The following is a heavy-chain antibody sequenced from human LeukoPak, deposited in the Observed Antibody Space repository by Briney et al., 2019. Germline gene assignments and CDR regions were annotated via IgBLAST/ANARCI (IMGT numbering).Heavy chain of an antibody. Sequence: SVKVSCKASGGTFSSYAISWVRQAPGQGLEWMGGIIPIFGTANYAQKFQGRVTITTDEFTSTAYMELSSLRSEDTAVYYCEGGSVITWTSFYYFHIDVWGKGDTVTGSS. D-gene: IGHD4-23*01. V-gene: IGHV1-69*05. J-gene: IGHJ6*03. CDR2: IIPIFGTA. CDR1: GGTFSSYA. CDR3: EGGSVITWTSFYYFHIDV.